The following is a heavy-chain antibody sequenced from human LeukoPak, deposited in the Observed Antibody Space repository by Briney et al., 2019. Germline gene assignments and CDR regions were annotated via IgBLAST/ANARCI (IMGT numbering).Heavy chain of an antibody. V-gene: IGHV3-23*01. CDR2: LSGGGGTT. J-gene: IGHJ4*02. D-gene: IGHD2-8*01. Sequence: PGGSLRPSCAASAFSLSTSAIGSVRQAPGKGLEWVSALSGGGGTTYYADSVKGRFAISRDNSKNTLYLQMNSLRAEDTAIYYCAKGAKGKAKVSSSFDSWGQGTLVTVSS. CDR1: AFSLSTSA. CDR3: AKGAKGKAKVSSSFDS.